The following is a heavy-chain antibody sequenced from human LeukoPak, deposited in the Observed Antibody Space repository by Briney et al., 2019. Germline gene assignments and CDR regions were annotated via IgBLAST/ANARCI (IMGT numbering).Heavy chain of an antibody. J-gene: IGHJ4*02. CDR2: IGGSST. CDR1: GLPFTVYA. V-gene: IGHV3-23*01. CDR3: AKYRGFGDSYDS. Sequence: GGSLRLSFAASGLPFTVYAMRWVRPAPGEGLEWVSSIGGSSTYYADFVKSRLTISRDTSKNTMDLQMNSLRAEDTAIYYCAKYRGFGDSYDSWGQGTLVTVSS. D-gene: IGHD3-10*01.